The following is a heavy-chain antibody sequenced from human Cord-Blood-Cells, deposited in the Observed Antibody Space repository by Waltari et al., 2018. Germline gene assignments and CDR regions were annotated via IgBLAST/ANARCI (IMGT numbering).Heavy chain of an antibody. J-gene: IGHJ6*02. CDR3: ARTSIVGATRYYYYGMDV. V-gene: IGHV1-2*04. CDR1: GYTFTGYS. CDR2: INPNSGGT. Sequence: QVQLVQSGAEVKKPGASVKVSCKASGYTFTGYSMHWVRQAPGQGLEWMGWINPNSGGTNYAQKFQGWVTMTRDTSISTAYMERRRLRSDDTAVYYCARTSIVGATRYYYYGMDVWGQGTTVTVSS. D-gene: IGHD1-26*01.